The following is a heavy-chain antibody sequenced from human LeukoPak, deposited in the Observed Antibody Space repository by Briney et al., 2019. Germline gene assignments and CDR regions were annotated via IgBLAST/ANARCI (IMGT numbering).Heavy chain of an antibody. CDR1: GYTFTSYD. J-gene: IGHJ6*03. D-gene: IGHD6-6*01. CDR3: ARGPRIAARPRYYYYMDV. CDR2: MNPNSGNT. Sequence: ASVKVSCKASGYTFTSYDINWVRQATGQGLESMGWMNPNSGNTGYAQKFQGRVTMTRNTSISTAYMELSSLRSEDTAVYYCARGPRIAARPRYYYYMDVWGKGTTVTVSS. V-gene: IGHV1-8*01.